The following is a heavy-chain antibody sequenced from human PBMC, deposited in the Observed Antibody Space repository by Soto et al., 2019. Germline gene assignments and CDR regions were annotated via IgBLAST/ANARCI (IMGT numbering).Heavy chain of an antibody. D-gene: IGHD3-22*01. CDR3: ARDYMIVVPGWYFDY. CDR2: ISAYNGNT. J-gene: IGHJ4*02. V-gene: IGHV1-18*01. CDR1: GDTFTSYG. Sequence: VTSVKVSCEASGDTFTSYGISWVRQAPGQGLEWMGWISAYNGNTNYAQKLQGRVTMTTDTSTSTAYMELRSLRSDDTAVYYCARDYMIVVPGWYFDYWGQGTLVTVSS.